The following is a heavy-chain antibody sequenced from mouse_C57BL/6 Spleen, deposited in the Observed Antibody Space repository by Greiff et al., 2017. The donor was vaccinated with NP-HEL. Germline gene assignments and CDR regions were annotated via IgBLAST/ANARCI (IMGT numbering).Heavy chain of an antibody. Sequence: QVQLQQPGAELVKPGASVKVSCKASGYTFTSYWMHWVKQRPGQGLEWIGRIHPSDSDTNYNQKFKGKATLTVDKSSSTAYMQLSSLTSEDSAVYYCAIPSPSYWFAYWGQGTLVTVSA. D-gene: IGHD1-1*01. CDR3: AIPSPSYWFAY. J-gene: IGHJ3*01. CDR1: GYTFTSYW. V-gene: IGHV1-74*01. CDR2: IHPSDSDT.